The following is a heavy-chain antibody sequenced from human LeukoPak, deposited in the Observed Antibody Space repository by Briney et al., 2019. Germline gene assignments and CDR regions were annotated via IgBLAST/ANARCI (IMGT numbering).Heavy chain of an antibody. V-gene: IGHV3-53*01. CDR3: ARFRFPGDFDY. CDR2: IYSGGST. J-gene: IGHJ4*02. D-gene: IGHD3-10*01. CDR1: GFTVSSNY. Sequence: PGGSLRLSCAASGFTVSSNYMSWVRQAPGKGLEWVSVIYSGGSTYYADSVKGRFTISRDNSKNTLYLQMNSLRAEDTAVYYCARFRFPGDFDYWGQGTLVTVPS.